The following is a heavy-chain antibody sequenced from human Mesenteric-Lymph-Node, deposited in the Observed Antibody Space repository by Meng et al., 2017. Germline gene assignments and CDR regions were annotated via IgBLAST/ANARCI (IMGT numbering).Heavy chain of an antibody. D-gene: IGHD3-22*01. Sequence: ASVKVSCKASGGTFSSYAISWVRQAPGQGLEWMGWITAYNGNTNYPKNLQGRVTMTTDTSTSTAYMELRSLRSDDTAVYYCARGFYYDSTGYLGYVDYWGQGTLVTVSS. CDR3: ARGFYYDSTGYLGYVDY. V-gene: IGHV1-18*01. J-gene: IGHJ4*02. CDR1: GGTFSSYA. CDR2: ITAYNGNT.